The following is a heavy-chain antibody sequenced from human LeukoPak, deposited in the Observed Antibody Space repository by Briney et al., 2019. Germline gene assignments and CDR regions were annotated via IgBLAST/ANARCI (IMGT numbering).Heavy chain of an antibody. D-gene: IGHD6-13*01. J-gene: IGHJ5*02. CDR3: ARPFSSSWPNWFDP. Sequence: GGSLRLSCAASGFTFSSYWMHWVRQAPGKGLVWVSRINSDGSSTSYADSVKGRFTISRDNAKNTLYLQMNSLRAEGTAVYYCARPFSSSWPNWFDPWGQGTLVTVSS. CDR2: INSDGSST. V-gene: IGHV3-74*01. CDR1: GFTFSSYW.